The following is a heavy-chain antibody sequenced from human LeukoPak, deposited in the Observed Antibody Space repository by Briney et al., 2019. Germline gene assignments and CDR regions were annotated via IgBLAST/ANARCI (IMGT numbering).Heavy chain of an antibody. CDR1: GGTFSSYA. J-gene: IGHJ4*02. CDR3: ARGFSPTYYFDY. V-gene: IGHV1-69*06. Sequence: GASVKVSCKASGGTFSSYAISWVRQAPGQGLEWMGGIIPIFGTANYAQKFQGRVTITADKSTSTAYMELSSLRSEDTAVYYCARGFSPTYYFDYWGQGTLVTVSS. CDR2: IIPIFGTA. D-gene: IGHD2/OR15-2a*01.